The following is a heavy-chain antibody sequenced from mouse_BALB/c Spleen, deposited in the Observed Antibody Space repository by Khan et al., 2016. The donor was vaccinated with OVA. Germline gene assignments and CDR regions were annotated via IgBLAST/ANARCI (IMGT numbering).Heavy chain of an antibody. CDR3: ARMARTIN. Sequence: EVELVESGGGLVQPGGSLKLSCAASGFTFSSYGMSWVRQTPDKRLELVATINSNGGSTYYPDSVKGRFTISRDNAKSTLYLQMSSLKSEDTAMYYCARMARTINWGQGTTHTVSS. J-gene: IGHJ2*01. V-gene: IGHV5-6-3*01. CDR2: INSNGGST. CDR1: GFTFSSYG.